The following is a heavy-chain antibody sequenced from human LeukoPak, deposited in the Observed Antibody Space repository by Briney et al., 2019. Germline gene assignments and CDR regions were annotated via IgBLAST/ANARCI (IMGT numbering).Heavy chain of an antibody. CDR2: IYYHGSA. D-gene: IGHD3-22*01. CDR1: GGSISSGDYY. J-gene: IGHJ4*02. CDR3: ARDGDDSSGYRFDY. V-gene: IGHV4-30-4*01. Sequence: SETLSLTCTVSGGSISSGDYYSSWIRQPPGKGLEWIGYIYYHGSAYYNPSLESRVTISVDTSKNQLSLSLSSVTAADTAVYYCARDGDDSSGYRFDYWGQGTLVTVSS.